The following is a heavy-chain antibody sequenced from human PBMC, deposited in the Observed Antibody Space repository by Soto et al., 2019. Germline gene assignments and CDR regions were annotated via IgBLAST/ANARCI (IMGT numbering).Heavy chain of an antibody. D-gene: IGHD3-10*01. CDR2: ISYDGSNK. J-gene: IGHJ4*02. Sequence: QGQLVESGGGVVQPGRSKSLSCAASGFTFSSYGMHWVRQAPGKGLEWVAVISYDGSNKYYADSVKGRFTISRDNSKNTLYLQMNSLRAEDTAVYYCAKELTMVAKTNFDYWGQGTLVTVSS. CDR1: GFTFSSYG. CDR3: AKELTMVAKTNFDY. V-gene: IGHV3-30*18.